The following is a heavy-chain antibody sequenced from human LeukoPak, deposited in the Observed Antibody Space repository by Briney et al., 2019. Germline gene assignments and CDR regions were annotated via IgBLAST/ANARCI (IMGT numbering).Heavy chain of an antibody. CDR1: GFTFSSSA. J-gene: IGHJ4*02. Sequence: GGSLRLSCAASGFTFSSSAMSWVRQAPGKGLEWVGRIKSKTDGGTTDYAAPVKGRFTISRDDSKNTLYLQMNSLKTEDTAVYYCRWGELPPFDYWGQGTLVTVSS. CDR2: IKSKTDGGTT. CDR3: RWGELPPFDY. V-gene: IGHV3-15*01. D-gene: IGHD3-16*01.